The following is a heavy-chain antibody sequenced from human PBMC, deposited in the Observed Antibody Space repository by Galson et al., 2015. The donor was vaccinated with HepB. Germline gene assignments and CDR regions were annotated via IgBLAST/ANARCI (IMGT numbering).Heavy chain of an antibody. CDR2: ISDSGATT. J-gene: IGHJ6*02. Sequence: SLRLSCAASGFTFRSYGMTWVRQAPGKGLEWVSVISDSGATTYYADSVKGRFISSRDNSKNTLYLQMNSLRAEDTAVYYCAREYAAGIFYYGMDVWGQGTTVTVSS. CDR3: AREYAAGIFYYGMDV. D-gene: IGHD6-13*01. CDR1: GFTFRSYG. V-gene: IGHV3-23*01.